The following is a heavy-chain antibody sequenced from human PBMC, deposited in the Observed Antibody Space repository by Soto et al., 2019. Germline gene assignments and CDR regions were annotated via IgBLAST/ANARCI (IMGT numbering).Heavy chain of an antibody. CDR3: YYYDSSGPSLGLGY. V-gene: IGHV3-15*07. J-gene: IGHJ4*02. CDR2: IKSKTDGGTT. D-gene: IGHD3-22*01. CDR1: GFTFSNAW. Sequence: GGSLRLSCAASGFTFSNAWMNWVRQAPGKGLEWVGRIKSKTDGGTTDYAAPVKGRFTISRDDSKNTLYLQMNSLKTEDTAVYYGYYYDSSGPSLGLGYWGQGTLVTVS.